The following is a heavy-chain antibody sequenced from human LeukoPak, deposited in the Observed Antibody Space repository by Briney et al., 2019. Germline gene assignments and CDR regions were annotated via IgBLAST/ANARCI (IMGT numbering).Heavy chain of an antibody. V-gene: IGHV3-9*01. CDR1: GFTFDDYA. CDR2: ISWNSGSI. J-gene: IGHJ3*02. Sequence: PGGYLRLSCAASGFTFDDYAMHWVRQAPGKGLEWASGISWNSGSIGYADSVKGRFTISRDNAKNSLYLQMNSLRAEDTAVYYCARGPYGDYVDAFDIWGQGTMVTVSS. CDR3: ARGPYGDYVDAFDI. D-gene: IGHD4-17*01.